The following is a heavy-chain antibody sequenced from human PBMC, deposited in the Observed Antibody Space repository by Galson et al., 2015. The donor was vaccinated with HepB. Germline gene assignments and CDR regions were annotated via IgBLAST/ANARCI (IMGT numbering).Heavy chain of an antibody. Sequence: SLRLSCAASGFTFSSYSMNWVRQAPGKGLEWVSSISSSSYIYYADSVKGRFTISRDNAKNSLYLQMNSLRAEDTAVYYCARDRAPIVVVPAALSTFYYYYYGMDVWGQGTTVTVSS. CDR3: ARDRAPIVVVPAALSTFYYYYYGMDV. CDR2: ISSSSYI. D-gene: IGHD2-2*01. V-gene: IGHV3-21*01. J-gene: IGHJ6*02. CDR1: GFTFSSYS.